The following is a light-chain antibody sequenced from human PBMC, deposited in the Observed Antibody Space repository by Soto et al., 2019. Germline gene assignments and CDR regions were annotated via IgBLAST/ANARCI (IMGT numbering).Light chain of an antibody. Sequence: DIQMTQSPSSLSASVGDRVTITCRASQSISSYLNWYQQKPGKAPKLLIYAASSLQSGVPSRFSGSGSGTDFTLTISSLQPEDFATYYCQQSYGTRPMYTFGQGTKLEIK. V-gene: IGKV1-39*01. J-gene: IGKJ2*01. CDR2: AAS. CDR3: QQSYGTRPMYT. CDR1: QSISSY.